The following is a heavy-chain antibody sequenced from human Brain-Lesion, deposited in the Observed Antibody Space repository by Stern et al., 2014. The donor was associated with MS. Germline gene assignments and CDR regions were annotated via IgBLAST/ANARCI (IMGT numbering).Heavy chain of an antibody. CDR2: IFNSGST. Sequence: SSGGYYWSWIRQPAGKGLEWIGRIFNSGSTSYNPSLQRRGPISIDTSQNQVSLRLTPMPAADTAVYYCARGRVVPGFQYYATDVWGQGTTVIVSS. CDR3: ARGRVVPGFQYYATDV. CDR1: SSGGYY. D-gene: IGHD2-2*01. V-gene: IGHV4-61*02. J-gene: IGHJ6*02.